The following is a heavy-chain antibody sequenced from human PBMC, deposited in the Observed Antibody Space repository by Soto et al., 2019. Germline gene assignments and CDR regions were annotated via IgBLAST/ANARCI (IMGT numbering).Heavy chain of an antibody. D-gene: IGHD3-10*01. CDR2: IYYSGST. CDR1: GGSISSGGYY. Sequence: SETLSLTCTVSGGSISSGGYYWSWIRQHPGKGLEWIGYIYYSGSTYYNPSLKSRVTISVDTSKNQFSLKLSSVTAADTAVYYCAREIYYGSGSYYNVWWFEPWGQGTLVTVSS. CDR3: AREIYYGSGSYYNVWWFEP. J-gene: IGHJ5*02. V-gene: IGHV4-31*03.